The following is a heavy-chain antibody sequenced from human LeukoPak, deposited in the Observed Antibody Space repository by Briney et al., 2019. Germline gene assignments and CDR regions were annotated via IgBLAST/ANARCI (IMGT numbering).Heavy chain of an antibody. V-gene: IGHV4-39*01. CDR3: ARTSHSGYMVRGVLYYGMDV. D-gene: IGHD3-10*01. CDR2: VHYTGST. J-gene: IGHJ6*02. CDR1: GGSISGDGYH. Sequence: PSETLSLTCSVSGGSISGDGYHWGWIRRPPRKGLEWLGSVHYTGSTCYKTSLKSRLTVDMDTSKNQFSLRLSSVTAADTAVYYCARTSHSGYMVRGVLYYGMDVWGQGTTVTVS.